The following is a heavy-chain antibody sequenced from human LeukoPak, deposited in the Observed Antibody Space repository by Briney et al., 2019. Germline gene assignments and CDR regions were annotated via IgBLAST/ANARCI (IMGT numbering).Heavy chain of an antibody. CDR1: GGSFSGYY. V-gene: IGHV4-34*01. Sequence: SETLSLTCAVYGGSFSGYYWSWIRQPPGKGLEWIGEINHSGSTNYNPSLKSRVTISVDTSKNQFSLKLRSVTAVDTAVYYCARTGGSRLGELSFSFDPWGQGTLVTVSS. CDR3: ARTGGSRLGELSFSFDP. D-gene: IGHD3-16*02. J-gene: IGHJ5*02. CDR2: INHSGST.